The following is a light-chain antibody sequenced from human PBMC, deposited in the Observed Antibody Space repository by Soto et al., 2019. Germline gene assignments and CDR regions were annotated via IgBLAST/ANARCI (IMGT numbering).Light chain of an antibody. CDR2: EDN. CDR3: GTWDGSLSAAV. V-gene: IGLV1-51*01. J-gene: IGLJ2*01. Sequence: QSALTQPPSVSAAPGQQVTISCSGSSSNIGNNYVSWYQHLPGTAPRLLMYEDNKRPSGIPDRFSGSKSGTSATLGITGLQTGDEADYYCGTWDGSLSAAVFGGGTKLTVL. CDR1: SSNIGNNY.